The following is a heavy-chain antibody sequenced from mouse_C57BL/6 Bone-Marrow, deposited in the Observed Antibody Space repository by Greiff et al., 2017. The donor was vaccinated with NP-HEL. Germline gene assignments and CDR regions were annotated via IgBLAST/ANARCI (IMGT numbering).Heavy chain of an antibody. J-gene: IGHJ2*01. V-gene: IGHV5-6*02. CDR2: ISSGGSYT. CDR1: GFTFSSYG. Sequence: DVMLVESGGDLVKPGGSLKLSCAASGFTFSSYGMSWVRQTPDKRLEWVATISSGGSYTYYPDSVKGRFTISRDNAKNTLYLQMSSLKSEDTAMYYCARHSTDLDYWGQGTTLTVSS. CDR3: ARHSTDLDY. D-gene: IGHD2-1*01.